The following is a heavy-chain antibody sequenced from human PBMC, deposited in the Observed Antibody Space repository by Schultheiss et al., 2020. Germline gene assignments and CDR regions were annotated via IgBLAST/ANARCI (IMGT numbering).Heavy chain of an antibody. D-gene: IGHD7-27*01. CDR1: GFTFSSYG. CDR3: ARDGPLILGTGEFDY. J-gene: IGHJ4*02. Sequence: GGSLRLSCAASGFTFSSYGMHWVRQAPGKGLEWVAVIWYDGSNKYYADSVKGRFTISRDDSKNTLYLQMNSLRAEDTAVYYCARDGPLILGTGEFDYWGQGTLVTVSS. V-gene: IGHV3-33*08. CDR2: IWYDGSNK.